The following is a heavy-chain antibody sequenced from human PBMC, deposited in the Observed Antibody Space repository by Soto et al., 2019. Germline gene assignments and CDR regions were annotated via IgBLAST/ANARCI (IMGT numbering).Heavy chain of an antibody. CDR2: ISGSGGST. CDR3: AKVVSGTTVTRVWEDYYYYYMDV. CDR1: GFTFSSYA. V-gene: IGHV3-23*01. J-gene: IGHJ6*03. D-gene: IGHD4-17*01. Sequence: PGGSLRLSCAASGFTFSSYAMSWVRQAPGKGLEWVSAISGSGGSTYYADSVKGRFTISRDNSKNTLYLQMNSLRAEDTAVYYCAKVVSGTTVTRVWEDYYYYYMDVWGKGTTVTVSS.